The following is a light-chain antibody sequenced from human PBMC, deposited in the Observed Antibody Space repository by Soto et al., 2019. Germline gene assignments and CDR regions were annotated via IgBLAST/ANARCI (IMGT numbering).Light chain of an antibody. CDR3: SSSARSSSVV. Sequence: QSALTQPASVSGSPGQSITISCTGTSSDVGGYNYVSWYQQHPGKAPKLMIYEVTNRPSGVSNRFSGSRSGNTASLTISGLQAEDEAHYYCSSSARSSSVVFGGGTKLTVL. CDR1: SSDVGGYNY. CDR2: EVT. V-gene: IGLV2-14*01. J-gene: IGLJ2*01.